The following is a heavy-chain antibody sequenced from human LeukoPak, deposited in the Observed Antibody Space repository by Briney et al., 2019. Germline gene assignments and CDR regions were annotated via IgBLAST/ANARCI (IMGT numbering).Heavy chain of an antibody. CDR3: ATASPGLATPYYYYYMDV. D-gene: IGHD2-15*01. Sequence: SETLSLTCTVSGGSISSSSYYWGWIRQPPGKGLEWIGSIYYSGSTYYNPSLKSRVTISVDTSKNQFSLKLSSVTAADTAVYYCATASPGLATPYYYYYMDVWGKGTTVTISS. J-gene: IGHJ6*03. CDR1: GGSISSSSYY. V-gene: IGHV4-39*01. CDR2: IYYSGST.